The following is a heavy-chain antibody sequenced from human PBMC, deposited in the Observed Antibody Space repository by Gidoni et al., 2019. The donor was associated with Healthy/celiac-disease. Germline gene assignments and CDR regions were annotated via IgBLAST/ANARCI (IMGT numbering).Heavy chain of an antibody. D-gene: IGHD3-9*01. Sequence: QVQLVESGGDVSQPGRSLIRSCEASGGTFSSYAMHWVRQAPGKGLVWGAVISYDGSTTHYAASVKVRLTIPRDHSKTTLYLQMTSLRAEDTAVSYCASDSWLGYDILTGDPAGIDYWGQGTLVTVSS. J-gene: IGHJ4*02. CDR2: ISYDGSTT. CDR1: GGTFSSYA. V-gene: IGHV3-30-3*01. CDR3: ASDSWLGYDILTGDPAGIDY.